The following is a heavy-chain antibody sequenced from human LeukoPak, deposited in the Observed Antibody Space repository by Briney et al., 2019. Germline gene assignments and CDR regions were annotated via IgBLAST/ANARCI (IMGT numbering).Heavy chain of an antibody. J-gene: IGHJ4*02. D-gene: IGHD3-3*02. CDR1: GFTFSSYA. V-gene: IGHV3-30-3*02. CDR3: AKQSGQALAYHMDV. CDR2: ISYDGSNK. Sequence: PGGSLRLSCAASGFTFSSYAMHWVRQAPGKGLEWVAVISYDGSNKYYADSVKGRFTISRDNSKNTLYLQMNSLRAEDTAIYYCAKQSGQALAYHMDVWGQGTLVSVSS.